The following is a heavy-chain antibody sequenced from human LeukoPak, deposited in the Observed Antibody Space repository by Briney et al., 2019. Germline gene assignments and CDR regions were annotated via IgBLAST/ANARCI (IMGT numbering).Heavy chain of an antibody. Sequence: SETLSLTCAVYGGSFSGYYWSWIRQPPGKGLEWIGEINHSGSTNYNPSLKSRVTISVDTSKNQFPLKLSSVTAADTAVYYCARGRDAVVPAETYNWFDPWGQGTLVTVSS. V-gene: IGHV4-34*01. CDR3: ARGRDAVVPAETYNWFDP. CDR1: GGSFSGYY. J-gene: IGHJ5*02. CDR2: INHSGST. D-gene: IGHD2-2*01.